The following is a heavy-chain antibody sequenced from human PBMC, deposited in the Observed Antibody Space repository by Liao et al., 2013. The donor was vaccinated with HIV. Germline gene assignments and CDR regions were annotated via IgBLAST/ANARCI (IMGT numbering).Heavy chain of an antibody. V-gene: IGHV4-59*12. Sequence: QVQLQESGPGLVKPSETLSLNCTVSGVSITAFYWNWIRQAPGKGLEWIGYIYYNGVTNYNPSLKSRVTMSVDTSKNQFSLKLSSVTAADTAVYYCARRGAAAGYFDYWGQGTLVTVSS. CDR1: GVSITAFY. D-gene: IGHD6-13*01. CDR3: ARRGAAAGYFDY. J-gene: IGHJ4*02. CDR2: IYYNGVT.